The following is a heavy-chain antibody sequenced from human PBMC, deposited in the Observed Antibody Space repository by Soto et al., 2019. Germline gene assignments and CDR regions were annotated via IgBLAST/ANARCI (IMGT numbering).Heavy chain of an antibody. Sequence: PVGSLRLSCAASGFTFSSYAMSWGRQAPGKGLEWVSAISGSGGSTYYADSVKGRFTISRDNSKNTLYLQMNSLRAEDTAVYFCAKDGAYDSYGDFNTGRPKTFYGMDVWGPVTTVIV. CDR2: ISGSGGST. CDR1: GFTFSSYA. CDR3: AKDGAYDSYGDFNTGRPKTFYGMDV. J-gene: IGHJ6*02. V-gene: IGHV3-23*01. D-gene: IGHD3-22*01.